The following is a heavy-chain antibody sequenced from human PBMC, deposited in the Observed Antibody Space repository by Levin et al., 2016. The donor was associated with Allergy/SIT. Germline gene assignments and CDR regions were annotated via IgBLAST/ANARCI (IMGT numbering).Heavy chain of an antibody. Sequence: LRLSCTVSGGSISSGSYYWSWIRQPAGKGLEWIGRIYTSGSTNYNPSLKSRVTISVDTSKNQFSLKLSSVTAADTAVYYCARWGYYDSSGYDNWFDPWGQGTLVTVSS. CDR2: IYTSGST. CDR3: ARWGYYDSSGYDNWFDP. D-gene: IGHD3-22*01. J-gene: IGHJ5*02. V-gene: IGHV4-61*02. CDR1: GGSISSGSYY.